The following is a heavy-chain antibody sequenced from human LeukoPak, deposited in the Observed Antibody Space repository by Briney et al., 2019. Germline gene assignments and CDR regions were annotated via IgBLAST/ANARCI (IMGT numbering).Heavy chain of an antibody. D-gene: IGHD5-12*01. Sequence: ASVKVSCKVSGYTLTELSMHWVRQSPGKGLEWMGGFDPEDGDTIYAQRFQGRVTMTEDTSTDTAYMELSSLRSEDTAVYYCATVARRSGYDWGGGYYFDYWGQGTLVTVSS. CDR1: GYTLTELS. J-gene: IGHJ4*02. CDR2: FDPEDGDT. CDR3: ATVARRSGYDWGGGYYFDY. V-gene: IGHV1-24*01.